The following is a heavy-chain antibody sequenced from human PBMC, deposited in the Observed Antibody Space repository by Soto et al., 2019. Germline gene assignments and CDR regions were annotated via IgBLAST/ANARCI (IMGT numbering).Heavy chain of an antibody. CDR2: ISYEGSNK. Sequence: GGSLRLSCAASGFTFSPHAMHWVRQGPGKGLEWVAVISYEGSNKYYADSVKGRFTISRDNSKNTLYLQMNSLRAEDTAVYYCARERNTGYDYSYYYGMDVWGQGTTVTVSS. V-gene: IGHV3-30-3*01. CDR1: GFTFSPHA. J-gene: IGHJ6*02. CDR3: ARERNTGYDYSYYYGMDV. D-gene: IGHD5-18*01.